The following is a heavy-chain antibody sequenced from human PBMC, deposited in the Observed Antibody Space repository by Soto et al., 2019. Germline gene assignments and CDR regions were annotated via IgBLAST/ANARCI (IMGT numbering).Heavy chain of an antibody. Sequence: QVQLQESGPGLVKPSQTLSLTCTVSGGSISSGCYYWSWIRQHPGKGLEWIGYISYSGSTYYNPSLKSRVTISVDTSKNQFSLRLSFVTAADTAVYYCARWPQLEPRFDYWGQGSLVSFSS. J-gene: IGHJ4*02. CDR3: ARWPQLEPRFDY. CDR1: GGSISSGCYY. D-gene: IGHD1-1*01. V-gene: IGHV4-31*03. CDR2: ISYSGST.